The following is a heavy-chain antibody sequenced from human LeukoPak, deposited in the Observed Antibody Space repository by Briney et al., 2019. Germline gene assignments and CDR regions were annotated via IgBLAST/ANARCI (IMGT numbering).Heavy chain of an antibody. CDR3: AREFG. D-gene: IGHD3-16*01. V-gene: IGHV3-30*02. CDR1: GFTFSSHG. J-gene: IGHJ4*02. CDR2: IRYDGSDK. Sequence: GGSLRLSCAASGFTFSSHGMHWVRQAPGKGLEWVAFIRYDGSDKYYEDSAKGRFTISRDNSKNTLYLQMNSLRAEDTAVYYCAREFGWGQGTLVTVSS.